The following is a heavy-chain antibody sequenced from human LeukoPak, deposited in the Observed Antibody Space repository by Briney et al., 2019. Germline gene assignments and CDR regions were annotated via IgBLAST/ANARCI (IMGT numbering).Heavy chain of an antibody. Sequence: PGGSLRLSCAASGFTFSSYAMSWVRQAPGKGLEWVSAISGSGGSTYYADSVKGRFTISRDNSQNTLYLQMNSLRAEDTAVYYCAKGQESIFGVVIKYYYYYGMDVWGQGTTVTVSS. CDR2: ISGSGGST. D-gene: IGHD3-3*01. J-gene: IGHJ6*02. CDR3: AKGQESIFGVVIKYYYYYGMDV. CDR1: GFTFSSYA. V-gene: IGHV3-23*01.